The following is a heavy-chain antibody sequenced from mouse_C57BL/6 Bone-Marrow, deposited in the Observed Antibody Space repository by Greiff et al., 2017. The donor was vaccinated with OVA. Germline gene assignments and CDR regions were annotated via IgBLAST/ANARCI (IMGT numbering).Heavy chain of an antibody. CDR1: GFTFSDAW. D-gene: IGHD1-1*01. V-gene: IGHV6-6*01. CDR2: IRNKANNHAT. J-gene: IGHJ3*01. CDR3: TRSPYYYGSTWFAY. Sequence: EVKLEESGGGLVQPGGSMKLSCAASGFTFSDAWMDWVRQSPEKGLEWVAEIRNKANNHATYYAESVKGRFTISRDDSKSSVYLQMNSLRAEDTGIYYCTRSPYYYGSTWFAYWGQGTLVTVSA.